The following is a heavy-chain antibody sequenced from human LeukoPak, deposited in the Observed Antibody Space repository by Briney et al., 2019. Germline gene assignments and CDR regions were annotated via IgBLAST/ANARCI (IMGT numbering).Heavy chain of an antibody. V-gene: IGHV3-30*04. Sequence: PGGSLRLSCAASGFTFSNYALHWVRQAPGKGLEWVAVISYDGSNKFYADAVRGRFTITRDNSKTALFLQMNSLRPEDTAVYYCARSLVGRPRPMTWYFDLWGRGTLVTVSS. J-gene: IGHJ2*01. D-gene: IGHD1-26*01. CDR2: ISYDGSNK. CDR3: ARSLVGRPRPMTWYFDL. CDR1: GFTFSNYA.